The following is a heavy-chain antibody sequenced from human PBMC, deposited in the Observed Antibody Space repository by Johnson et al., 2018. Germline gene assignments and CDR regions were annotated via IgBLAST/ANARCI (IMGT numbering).Heavy chain of an antibody. V-gene: IGHV4-59*01. CDR2: ISYSGNT. CDR3: AKAVGSGYDDMDV. CDR1: GGSITDDY. D-gene: IGHD1-26*01. J-gene: IGHJ6*03. Sequence: QVQLQQLGAGLLKPSERLALTCTVSGGSITDDYWIWIRQPTGKGLEWIGYISYSGNTKYNPSLDSRVTTSVDTSKTQFSLRLSSVTAADTAIYYCAKAVGSGYDDMDVWGKGTTVTVSS.